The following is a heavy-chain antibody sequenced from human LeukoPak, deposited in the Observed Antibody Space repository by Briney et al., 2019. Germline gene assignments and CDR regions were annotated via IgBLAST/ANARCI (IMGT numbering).Heavy chain of an antibody. Sequence: GGSLRLSCAASGFTFSGYTMNWVRQAPGKGLKWVPSISSSSSSRSSSYIYYTDSVKGRFTISRDNAKNSLYLQLSSLRAEDTAVYYCAREGYYDSSGYLSHWGQGTLVTVSS. J-gene: IGHJ4*02. CDR1: GFTFSGYT. CDR3: AREGYYDSSGYLSH. D-gene: IGHD3-22*01. CDR2: ISSSSSSRSSSYI. V-gene: IGHV3-21*01.